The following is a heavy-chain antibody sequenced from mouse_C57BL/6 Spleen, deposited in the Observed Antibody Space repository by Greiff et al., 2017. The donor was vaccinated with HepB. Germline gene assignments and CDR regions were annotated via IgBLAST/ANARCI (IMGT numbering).Heavy chain of an antibody. CDR1: GYTFTDYN. V-gene: IGHV1-22*01. J-gene: IGHJ4*01. D-gene: IGHD1-1*01. CDR3: ARRGRASSFPYYAMDY. Sequence: EVQLQQSGPELVKPGASVKMSCKASGYTFTDYNMHWVKQSHGKSLEWIGYINPNNGGTSYNQKFKGKATLTVNKSSSTAYMELRSLTSEDSAVYYCARRGRASSFPYYAMDYWGQGTSVTVSS. CDR2: INPNNGGT.